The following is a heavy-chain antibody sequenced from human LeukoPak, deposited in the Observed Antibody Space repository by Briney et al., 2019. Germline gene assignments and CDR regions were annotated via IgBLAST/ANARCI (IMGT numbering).Heavy chain of an antibody. CDR2: IYSDNT. CDR1: GFTVSTNS. CDR3: ARGPGAYSSSPIDY. D-gene: IGHD6-6*01. J-gene: IGHJ4*02. Sequence: GGSLRLSCTVSGFTVSTNSMSWVRQAPGEGLEWVSFIYSDNTHYSDSVKGRFTISRDNARNSLYLRMNSLRAEDTAVYYCARGPGAYSSSPIDYWGQGTLVTVSS. V-gene: IGHV3-66*01.